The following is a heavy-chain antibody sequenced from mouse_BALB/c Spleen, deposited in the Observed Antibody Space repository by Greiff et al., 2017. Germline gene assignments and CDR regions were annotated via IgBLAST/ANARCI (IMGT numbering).Heavy chain of an antibody. Sequence: VQLKQSGAELVKPGASVKLSCTASGFNIKDTYMHWVKQRPEQGLEWIGRIDPANGNTKYDPKFQGKATITADTSSNTAYLQLSSLTSEDTAVYYCVHWDGFAYWGQGTLVTVSA. CDR1: GFNIKDTY. J-gene: IGHJ3*01. V-gene: IGHV14-3*02. CDR3: VHWDGFAY. CDR2: IDPANGNT. D-gene: IGHD4-1*01.